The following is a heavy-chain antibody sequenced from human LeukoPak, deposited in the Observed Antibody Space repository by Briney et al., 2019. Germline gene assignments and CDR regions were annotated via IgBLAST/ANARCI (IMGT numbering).Heavy chain of an antibody. Sequence: ASVKVSCKASGYTFTSYGISWVRQAPGQGLEWMGWISAYNGNTSYAQKLQGRVTMTTDTSTSTAYMELRSLRSDDTAVYYCASVRSGYYGGWFGPWGQGTLVTVSS. V-gene: IGHV1-18*01. CDR3: ASVRSGYYGGWFGP. CDR2: ISAYNGNT. D-gene: IGHD3-22*01. J-gene: IGHJ5*02. CDR1: GYTFTSYG.